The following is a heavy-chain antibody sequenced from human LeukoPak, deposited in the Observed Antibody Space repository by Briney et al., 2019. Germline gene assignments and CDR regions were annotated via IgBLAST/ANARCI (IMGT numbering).Heavy chain of an antibody. Sequence: PGGSLRLSCVASGFTFSDHYMDWVRQAPGKGLEWVGRTRNKANSYTTEYAASVKGRFTISRDDSKNSLYLEMNSLKTQDTAVYYCARRPSLNLWGKGTTVTVSS. CDR3: ARRPSLNL. J-gene: IGHJ6*04. D-gene: IGHD1-14*01. V-gene: IGHV3-72*01. CDR1: GFTFSDHY. CDR2: TRNKANSYTT.